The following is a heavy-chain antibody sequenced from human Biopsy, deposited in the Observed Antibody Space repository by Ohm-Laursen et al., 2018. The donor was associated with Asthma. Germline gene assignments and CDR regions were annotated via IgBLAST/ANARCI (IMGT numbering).Heavy chain of an antibody. V-gene: IGHV1-24*01. J-gene: IGHJ4*02. CDR3: ASDFPKDYVRYNFQF. Sequence: ASVKVSCKISGYSLTDLSMHWVRQAPGQGLEWMGGHDHEESGTVNARRFQGRVTMTEDASTDTAYMELSSLSSDDTAVYYCASDFPKDYVRYNFQFWGQGTLVTVSS. CDR1: GYSLTDLS. CDR2: HDHEESGT. D-gene: IGHD4-17*01.